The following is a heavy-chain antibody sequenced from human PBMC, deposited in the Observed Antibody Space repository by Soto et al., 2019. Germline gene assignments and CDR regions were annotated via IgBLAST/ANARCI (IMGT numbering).Heavy chain of an antibody. D-gene: IGHD3-22*01. CDR3: ARDRWWYYYDSSGAGYYGMDV. Sequence: GGSLRLSCAASGFAFSSYGMHWVRQAPGKGLEWVAVISYDGSNKYYADSVKGRFTISRDNSKNTLYLQMNSLRAEDTAVYYCARDRWWYYYDSSGAGYYGMDVWGQGTTVTVSS. V-gene: IGHV3-30*03. CDR2: ISYDGSNK. CDR1: GFAFSSYG. J-gene: IGHJ6*02.